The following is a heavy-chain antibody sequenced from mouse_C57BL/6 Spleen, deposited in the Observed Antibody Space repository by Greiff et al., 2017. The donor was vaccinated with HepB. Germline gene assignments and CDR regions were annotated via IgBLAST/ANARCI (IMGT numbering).Heavy chain of an antibody. J-gene: IGHJ1*03. Sequence: QVQLQQPGAELVRPGSSVKLSCKASGYTFTSYWMHWVKQRPIQGLEWIGNIDPSDSETHYNQKFKDKATLTVDKSSSTAYMQLSSLTSEDSAVYYCARGGSIYYYGSSPYWYFDVWGTGTTVTVSS. V-gene: IGHV1-52*01. CDR1: GYTFTSYW. D-gene: IGHD1-1*01. CDR3: ARGGSIYYYGSSPYWYFDV. CDR2: IDPSDSET.